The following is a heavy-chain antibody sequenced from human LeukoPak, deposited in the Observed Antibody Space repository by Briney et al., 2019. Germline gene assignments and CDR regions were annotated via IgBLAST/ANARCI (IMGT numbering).Heavy chain of an antibody. CDR2: INTNTGNP. CDR3: AKVRGIGVIDY. J-gene: IGHJ4*02. CDR1: GYTFMSYG. Sequence: ASVKVSCKASGYTFMSYGISWVRQAPGQGLEWMGWINTNTGNPTYAQGFTGRFVFSLDTSVSTAYLQISSLKAEDTAVYYCAKVRGIGVIDYWGQGTLVTVSS. D-gene: IGHD3-10*01. V-gene: IGHV7-4-1*02.